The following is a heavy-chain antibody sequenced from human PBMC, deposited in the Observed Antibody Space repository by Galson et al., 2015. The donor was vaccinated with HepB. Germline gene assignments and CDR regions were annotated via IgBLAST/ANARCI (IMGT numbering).Heavy chain of an antibody. CDR1: GGSISSYY. J-gene: IGHJ4*02. D-gene: IGHD5-24*01. V-gene: IGHV4-59*01. Sequence: LSLTCTVSGGSISSYYWSWIRQPPGKGLEWIGYIYYSGSTNYNPSLKSRVTISVDTSKNQFSLKLSSVTAADTAVYYCARDRPLYGYNSVGLDYWGQGTLVTVSS. CDR2: IYYSGST. CDR3: ARDRPLYGYNSVGLDY.